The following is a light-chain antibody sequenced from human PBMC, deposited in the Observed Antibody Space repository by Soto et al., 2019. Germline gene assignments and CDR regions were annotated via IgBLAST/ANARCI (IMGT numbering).Light chain of an antibody. J-gene: IGKJ1*01. CDR2: GAS. Sequence: EIVFTQSPGTLSLSPGGRATLSCRASQSVSNNYLAWYQQKPGQAPRLLIYGASSRATGIPDRFSGSGSGTDFTLTISRLEPEDFAMYYCQQYGSSPWTFGQGTKVDIK. CDR1: QSVSNNY. V-gene: IGKV3-20*01. CDR3: QQYGSSPWT.